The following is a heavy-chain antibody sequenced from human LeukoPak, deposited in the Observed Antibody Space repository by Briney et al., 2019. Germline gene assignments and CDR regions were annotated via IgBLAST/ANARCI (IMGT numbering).Heavy chain of an antibody. CDR2: IYPGDSDT. CDR3: ARLGCSSTSCYSNGYYFDY. Sequence: GESLKISCKGSGYSFTSYWIGWVRQMPGKGLEWMGIIYPGDSDTRYSPSFQGQVTISADKSISTAYLQWSSLKASDTAMYYCARLGCSSTSCYSNGYYFDYLGQGTLVTVSS. CDR1: GYSFTSYW. D-gene: IGHD2-2*01. V-gene: IGHV5-51*01. J-gene: IGHJ4*02.